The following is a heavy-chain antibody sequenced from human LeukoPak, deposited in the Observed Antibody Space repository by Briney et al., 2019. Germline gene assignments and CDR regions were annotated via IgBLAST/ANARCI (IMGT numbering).Heavy chain of an antibody. CDR1: GYIFTSYW. J-gene: IGHJ4*02. D-gene: IGHD3-10*01. CDR3: ARHQGSYYGSADY. CDR2: IYPGDSDT. Sequence: GASLKISCKGSGYIFTSYWTGWVRQLPGKGREWMGIIYPGDSDTRYSPSFQGQVTISADKSISTAYLQWSSLKASDTAMYYCARHQGSYYGSADYWGQGTLVTVSS. V-gene: IGHV5-51*01.